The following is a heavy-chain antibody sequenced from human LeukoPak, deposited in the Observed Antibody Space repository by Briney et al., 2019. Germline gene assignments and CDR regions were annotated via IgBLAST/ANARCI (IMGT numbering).Heavy chain of an antibody. CDR2: INSDGSIT. V-gene: IGHV3-74*01. J-gene: IGHJ4*02. D-gene: IGHD2-15*01. Sequence: PGRSLRLSCAASGFAFSSNGMHWVRQVPGKGLLWVSHINSDGSITDYADSVKGRFTISRDNARNTLSLQMDSLRVEDTAVYYCARNPSGDYDYWGQGALVTVSS. CDR3: ARNPSGDYDY. CDR1: GFAFSSNG.